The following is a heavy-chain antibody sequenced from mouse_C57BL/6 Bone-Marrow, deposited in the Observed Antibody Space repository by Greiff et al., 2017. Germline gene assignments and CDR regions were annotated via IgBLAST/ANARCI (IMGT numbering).Heavy chain of an antibody. CDR2: IRSKSNNYAT. CDR1: GFSFNTYA. CDR3: VRRDEAMDY. J-gene: IGHJ4*01. V-gene: IGHV10-1*01. Sequence: EVMLVESGGGLVQPKGSLKLSCAASGFSFNTYAMNWVRQAPGKGLEWVARIRSKSNNYATYYADSVKDRFTISRDDSGSMVYLQMDNVETEYTAMYYCVRRDEAMDYWGQGTSVTVSS.